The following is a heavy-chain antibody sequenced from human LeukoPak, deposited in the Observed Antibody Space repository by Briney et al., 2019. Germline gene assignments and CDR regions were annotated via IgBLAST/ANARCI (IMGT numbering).Heavy chain of an antibody. Sequence: GGSLRLSCAASGFTFSSSEMNWVRQAPGKGLEWVSYISSSGSTIYYADSVKGRFTISRDNAKNSLYLQMNSLRAEDTAVYYCARRLRRNYFDYWGQGTLVTVSS. CDR3: ARRLRRNYFDY. D-gene: IGHD4-17*01. CDR2: ISSSGSTI. CDR1: GFTFSSSE. V-gene: IGHV3-48*03. J-gene: IGHJ4*02.